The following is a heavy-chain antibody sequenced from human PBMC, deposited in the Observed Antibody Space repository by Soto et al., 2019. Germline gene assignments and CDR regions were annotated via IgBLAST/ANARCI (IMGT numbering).Heavy chain of an antibody. V-gene: IGHV4-39*01. D-gene: IGHD3-16*02. CDR1: GGSISSSSYY. CDR2: IYYSGST. Sequence: PSETLFLTCTVSGGSISSSSYYWGWIRQPPGKGLEWIGSIYYSGSTYYNPPLKSRVTISVDTSKNQFSLKLSSVTAADTAVYYCARRRSGIVTFGGVIAIPHAFDIWGQGTMVT. CDR3: ARRRSGIVTFGGVIAIPHAFDI. J-gene: IGHJ3*02.